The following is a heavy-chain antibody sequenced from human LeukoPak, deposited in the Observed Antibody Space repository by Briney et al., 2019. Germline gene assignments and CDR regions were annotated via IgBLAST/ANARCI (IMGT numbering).Heavy chain of an antibody. CDR2: ISYDGSNK. D-gene: IGHD1-7*01. CDR1: GFTFSSYG. V-gene: IGHV3-30*03. J-gene: IGHJ4*02. CDR3: ATSITGTAGLDY. Sequence: GGSLRLSCAASGFTFSSYGMHWVRQAPGKGLEWVAVISYDGSNKYYADSVKGRSTISRDNSKNTLYLQMNSLRAEDTAVYYCATSITGTAGLDYWGQGTLVTVSS.